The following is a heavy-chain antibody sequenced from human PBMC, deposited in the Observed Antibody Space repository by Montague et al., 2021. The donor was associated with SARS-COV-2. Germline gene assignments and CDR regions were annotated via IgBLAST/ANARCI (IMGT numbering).Heavy chain of an antibody. Sequence: SETLSLTCAVSGGSFSGYYWSWIRQPPGKGLEWIGEINHSGSTNYNPSLKSRVTISVDTSKNQFSLKLSSVTAADTAVYYCARGQLGITVWGAYYGMDVWGQGTPVTVSS. D-gene: IGHD3-16*01. CDR2: INHSGST. CDR3: ARGQLGITVWGAYYGMDV. CDR1: GGSFSGYY. J-gene: IGHJ6*02. V-gene: IGHV4-34*01.